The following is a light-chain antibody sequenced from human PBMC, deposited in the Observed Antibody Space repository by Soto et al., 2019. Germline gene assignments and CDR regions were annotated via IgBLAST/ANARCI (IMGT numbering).Light chain of an antibody. V-gene: IGKV1-9*01. CDR3: QQYESFFPLT. Sequence: DIQLTQSPSFLSASVGDRVTITCRASQGISNYLAWYQQKPGTAPKLLIYAASTLQSGVPSRFSGSGSGTEFTLTISSLQPDDFATYHCQQYESFFPLTFGGGTKVDIK. CDR2: AAS. J-gene: IGKJ4*01. CDR1: QGISNY.